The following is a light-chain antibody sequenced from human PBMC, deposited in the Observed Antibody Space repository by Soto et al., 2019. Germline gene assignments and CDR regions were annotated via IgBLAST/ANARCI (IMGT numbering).Light chain of an antibody. CDR3: VLYMGSVTV. V-gene: IGLV8-61*01. Sequence: QTVVTQEPSFSVSPGGTVTLTCGLSSGSVSTNYYPSWYQQTPGQAPRTLIYRTNTRSSGVPDRFSGSILGNKAALTITGAQADDESDYSCVLYMGSVTVFGGGTKVAVL. CDR1: SGSVSTNYY. J-gene: IGLJ2*01. CDR2: RTN.